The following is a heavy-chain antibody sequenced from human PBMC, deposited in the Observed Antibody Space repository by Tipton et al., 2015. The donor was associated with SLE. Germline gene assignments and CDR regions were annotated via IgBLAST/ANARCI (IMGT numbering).Heavy chain of an antibody. CDR3: ARFDYSNWDDY. J-gene: IGHJ4*02. CDR2: IFHSGIT. Sequence: LRLSCAVSGASIGSGGYTWNWIRQPPGKGLQWIGYIFHSGITYYNPSLKSRVTMSVDRSKNQFSLRLTSVTAADTAVYFCARFDYSNWDDYWGQGTLVTVSS. D-gene: IGHD4-11*01. V-gene: IGHV4-30-2*01. CDR1: GASIGSGGYT.